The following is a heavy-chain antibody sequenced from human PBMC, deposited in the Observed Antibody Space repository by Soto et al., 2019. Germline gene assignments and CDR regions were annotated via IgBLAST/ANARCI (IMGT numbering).Heavy chain of an antibody. V-gene: IGHV3-23*01. CDR1: GLTFSSYA. Sequence: GGSLRLSCAASGLTFSSYAMSWVRQAPGKGLEWVSAISGSGGSTYYADSVKGRFTISRGNSKNTLYLQMNSLRAEDTAVYYCAKKLPEAGSHHEFDIWGHGTMVTVSS. CDR2: ISGSGGST. D-gene: IGHD2-2*01. CDR3: AKKLPEAGSHHEFDI. J-gene: IGHJ3*02.